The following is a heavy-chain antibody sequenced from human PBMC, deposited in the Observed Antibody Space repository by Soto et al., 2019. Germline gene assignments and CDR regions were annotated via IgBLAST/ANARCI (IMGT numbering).Heavy chain of an antibody. V-gene: IGHV3-23*01. Sequence: GGSLRLSCAASGFTFSSYTMNWVRQAPGKGLEWVSGINSGGRTYYAYSVKGRFTISRDDSKNTLYLQIISLRAEDTAVYYCAKDLRPDGVWDFDYWGQGTLVTVS. CDR1: GFTFSSYT. CDR3: AKDLRPDGVWDFDY. J-gene: IGHJ4*02. CDR2: INSGGRT. D-gene: IGHD4-17*01.